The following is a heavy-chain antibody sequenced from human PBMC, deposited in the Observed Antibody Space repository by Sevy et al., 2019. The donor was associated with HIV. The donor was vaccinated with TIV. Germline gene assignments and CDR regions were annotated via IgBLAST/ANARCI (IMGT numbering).Heavy chain of an antibody. V-gene: IGHV3-23*01. Sequence: GGSLRLTCAASGFAFHEYSMSWIRQAPGKGLEWVATLSFGCGKINYADSVKDRFNMSRDNSKNSFYLSMENLRVEDTALYYCARAGFSRPHDYWGQGTRVTVSS. J-gene: IGHJ4*02. CDR2: LSFGCGKI. CDR3: ARAGFSRPHDY. CDR1: GFAFHEYS. D-gene: IGHD3-10*01.